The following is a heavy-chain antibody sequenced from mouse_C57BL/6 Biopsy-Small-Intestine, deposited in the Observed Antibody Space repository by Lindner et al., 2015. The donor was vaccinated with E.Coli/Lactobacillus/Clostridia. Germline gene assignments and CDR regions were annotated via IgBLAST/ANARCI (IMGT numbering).Heavy chain of an antibody. CDR2: IYSGDGNP. V-gene: IGHV1-82*01. D-gene: IGHD3-3*01. CDR1: GYAFSSSW. CDR3: ARGTRLDF. J-gene: IGHJ2*01. Sequence: VQLQESGPELVKPGASVKISCKASGYAFSSSWMNWVKQRPGEGLEWIGRIYSGDGNPNYNENFKGKATLTADNSSSTAYMHLSSLTSEDSAVYFCARGTRLDFWGQGTILTVSS.